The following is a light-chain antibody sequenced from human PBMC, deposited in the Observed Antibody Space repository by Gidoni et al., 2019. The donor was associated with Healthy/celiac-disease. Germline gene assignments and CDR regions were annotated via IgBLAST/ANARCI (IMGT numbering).Light chain of an antibody. CDR3: QQRSNWPPVTT. CDR2: DAS. J-gene: IGKJ4*01. CDR1: QSVRSY. V-gene: IGKV3-11*01. Sequence: EIVLTQSPATLSLSPGERATLSCRASQSVRSYLAWYQQKPGQAPRLLIYDASNRATGIPARFSGSGSGTDFTLTISSLEPEDFAVYYCQQRSNWPPVTTFGGGTKVEIK.